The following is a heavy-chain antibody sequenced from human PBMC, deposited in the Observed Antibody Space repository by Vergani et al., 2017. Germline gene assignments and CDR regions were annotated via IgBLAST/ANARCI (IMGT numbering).Heavy chain of an antibody. V-gene: IGHV3-9*02. CDR1: GFTSAGYA. Sequence: EVQLEESGGGLVLPGRSLRLSCVASGFTSAGYAMHWVRQAPGKGLEWVSGISWNSNSIGYADSVKGRFTISRDNAKNSLYLQMNSLRAEATALYYCAKDLGTASGGGWFDPWCQGTLVIVSS. CDR2: ISWNSNSI. J-gene: IGHJ5*02. D-gene: IGHD3-10*01. CDR3: AKDLGTASGGGWFDP.